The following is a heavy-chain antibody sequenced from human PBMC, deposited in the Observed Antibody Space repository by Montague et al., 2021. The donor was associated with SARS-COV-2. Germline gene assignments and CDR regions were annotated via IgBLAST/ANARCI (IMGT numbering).Heavy chain of an antibody. J-gene: IGHJ5*02. CDR1: GGSVSSSSYY. D-gene: IGHD5-12*01. Sequence: SETLSLTCTVSGGSVSSSSYYWGWIRQPPGKGLEWIGSIYYSGSTYYNPSLKSRVTISVDTSKNQFSLKLSSVTAADTAVYYCARGYRGYKDPTGFDPWGQGTLVTVSS. V-gene: IGHV4-39*07. CDR2: IYYSGST. CDR3: ARGYRGYKDPTGFDP.